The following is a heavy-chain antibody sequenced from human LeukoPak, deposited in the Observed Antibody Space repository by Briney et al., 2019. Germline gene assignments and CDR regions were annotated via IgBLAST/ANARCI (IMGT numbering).Heavy chain of an antibody. D-gene: IGHD3-10*01. Sequence: GGSLRLSCAASGFTFSSYAMSWVRQAPGKGLEWVSAISGSGSSTYYADSVKGRFTISRDNSKNTLYLQMNSLRAVDTAVYYCAKVGPEGAMVRGVISYLDYWGQGTLVTVSS. CDR2: ISGSGSST. CDR1: GFTFSSYA. V-gene: IGHV3-23*01. CDR3: AKVGPEGAMVRGVISYLDY. J-gene: IGHJ4*02.